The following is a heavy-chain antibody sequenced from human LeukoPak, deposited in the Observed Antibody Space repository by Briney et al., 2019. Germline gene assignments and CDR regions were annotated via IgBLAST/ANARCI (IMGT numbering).Heavy chain of an antibody. CDR3: AKDSGYDIFDSLWGFDP. CDR1: GYTFTSYG. V-gene: IGHV1-18*01. CDR2: ISAYNGNT. Sequence: ASVKVSCKASGYTFTSYGISWVRQAPGQGLEWMGWISAYNGNTNYAQKLQGRVTMTTDTSTSTAYMELRSLRSDDTAVYYCAKDSGYDIFDSLWGFDPWGQGTLVTVSS. J-gene: IGHJ5*02. D-gene: IGHD5-12*01.